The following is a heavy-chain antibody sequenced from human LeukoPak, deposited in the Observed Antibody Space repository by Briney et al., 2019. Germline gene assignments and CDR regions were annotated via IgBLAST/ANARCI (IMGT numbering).Heavy chain of an antibody. J-gene: IGHJ5*02. CDR2: MNPNSGNT. CDR1: GYTFTSYD. CDR3: ARDRGYCSGGSCRFDP. D-gene: IGHD2-15*01. V-gene: IGHV1-8*01. Sequence: ASMKVSFKASGYTFTSYDINWVRQATGQGLEWMGWMNPNSGNTGYPQKFQGRVTMTRNTSISTAYMELSSLRSEDTAVYYCARDRGYCSGGSCRFDPWGQGTLVTVSS.